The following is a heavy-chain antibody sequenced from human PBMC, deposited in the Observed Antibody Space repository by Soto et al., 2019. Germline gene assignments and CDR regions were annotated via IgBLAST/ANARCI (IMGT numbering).Heavy chain of an antibody. V-gene: IGHV3-23*01. CDR1: GFTFSSYA. Sequence: PGGSLRLSCAASGFTFSSYAMSWVRQAPGKGLEWVSAISGSGGSTYYADSVKGRFTISRDNSKNTLYLQMNSLRAEDTAVYYCANSRAVNYYYYGMDVWGQGTTVTVS. J-gene: IGHJ6*02. CDR2: ISGSGGST. D-gene: IGHD2-2*01. CDR3: ANSRAVNYYYYGMDV.